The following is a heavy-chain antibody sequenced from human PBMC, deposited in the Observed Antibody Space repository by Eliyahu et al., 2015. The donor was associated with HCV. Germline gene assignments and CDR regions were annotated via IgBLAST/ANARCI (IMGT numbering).Heavy chain of an antibody. CDR3: AKASTAVGYYYGMDV. Sequence: EVHLVESGGGLVQPGRSLRLSCAASGFNFDVXAMYWVRQAPGKGLXWVSGISWNGGTIGYADSVKGRFTISRDNARNSLSLEMNSLRPEDTALYYCAKASTAVGYYYGMDVWGQGTTVTVSS. D-gene: IGHD1-1*01. V-gene: IGHV3-9*01. CDR2: ISWNGGTI. CDR1: GFNFDVXA. J-gene: IGHJ6*02.